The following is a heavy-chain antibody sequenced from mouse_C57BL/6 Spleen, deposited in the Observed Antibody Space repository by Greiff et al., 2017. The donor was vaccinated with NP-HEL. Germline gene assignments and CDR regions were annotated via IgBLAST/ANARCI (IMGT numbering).Heavy chain of an antibody. Sequence: EVKLMESGAELVRPGASVKLSCTASGFNIKDDYMHWVKQRPEQGLEWIGWIDPENGDTEYASKFQGKATITADTSSNTAYLQLSSLTSADTAVYYCTFYYDYDPCAYWGQGTLVTVSA. D-gene: IGHD2-4*01. V-gene: IGHV14-4*01. CDR1: GFNIKDDY. CDR2: IDPENGDT. J-gene: IGHJ3*01. CDR3: TFYYDYDPCAY.